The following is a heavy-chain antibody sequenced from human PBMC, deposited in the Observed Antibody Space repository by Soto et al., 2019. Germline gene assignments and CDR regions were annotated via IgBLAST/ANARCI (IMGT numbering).Heavy chain of an antibody. Sequence: GGSLSLSWAASGFTFSSYAMSWVRQAPGKGLEWVSAISGSGGSTYYADSVKGRFTISRDNSKNTLYLQMNSLRAEDTAVYYCAKDPSGIAVAGTGYWGQGTLVTLSS. D-gene: IGHD6-19*01. V-gene: IGHV3-23*01. CDR3: AKDPSGIAVAGTGY. CDR2: ISGSGGST. CDR1: GFTFSSYA. J-gene: IGHJ4*02.